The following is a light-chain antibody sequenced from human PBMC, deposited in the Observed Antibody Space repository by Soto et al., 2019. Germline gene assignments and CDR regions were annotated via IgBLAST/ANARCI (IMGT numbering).Light chain of an antibody. CDR2: DAS. V-gene: IGKV3-15*01. Sequence: EIVMTQSPATLSVSPGERATLSCRASQSVSSNLAWYQQKRGQATRLLVYDASTRATGIPARFSGSGSGTEFTLTISSRQSEDLAVYYCQQYNNWPLSTFGQGTKVGIK. CDR1: QSVSSN. CDR3: QQYNNWPLST. J-gene: IGKJ1*01.